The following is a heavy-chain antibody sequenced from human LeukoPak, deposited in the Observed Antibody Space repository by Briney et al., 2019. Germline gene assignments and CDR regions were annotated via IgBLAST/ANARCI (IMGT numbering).Heavy chain of an antibody. Sequence: PSETLSLTCTVSGGSIGSYYWSWIRQPPGKGLEWIGYIYYTGSTNYNPSLKSRVTISVDTSKNQFSLKLSSVTAADTAVYYCARDRGGSGWKIDYWGQGTLVTVSS. J-gene: IGHJ4*02. CDR1: GGSIGSYY. V-gene: IGHV4-59*01. CDR2: IYYTGST. CDR3: ARDRGGSGWKIDY. D-gene: IGHD6-19*01.